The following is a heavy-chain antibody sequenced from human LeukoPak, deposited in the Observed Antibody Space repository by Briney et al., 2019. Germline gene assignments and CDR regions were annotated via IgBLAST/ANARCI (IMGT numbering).Heavy chain of an antibody. J-gene: IGHJ6*03. CDR2: IIPIFGTA. V-gene: IGHV1-69*05. CDR1: GGTFSSYA. CDR3: AIGRGGSYYYYYMDV. D-gene: IGHD1-26*01. Sequence: ASVKVSCKASGGTFSSYAISWGRKAPGQGLEWMGGIIPIFGTANYAQKFQGRVTITTDESTSTAYMELSSLRSEDTAVYYCAIGRGGSYYYYYMDVWGRGTTVTVSS.